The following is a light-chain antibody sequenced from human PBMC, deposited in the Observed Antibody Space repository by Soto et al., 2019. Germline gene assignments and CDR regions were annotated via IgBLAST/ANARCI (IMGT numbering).Light chain of an antibody. CDR3: MQGTHWPLT. CDR2: WVS. J-gene: IGKJ5*01. CDR1: QSLVYRDGNTY. Sequence: DVVMTQSPLSLPVTLGQPASISFRSSQSLVYRDGNTYLYWFQQRPGQSPRRLIYWVSNRDSGVPDRFSGSGSGTDFTLKISRVEAEDVGVYYCMQGTHWPLTFGQGTRLEIK. V-gene: IGKV2-30*01.